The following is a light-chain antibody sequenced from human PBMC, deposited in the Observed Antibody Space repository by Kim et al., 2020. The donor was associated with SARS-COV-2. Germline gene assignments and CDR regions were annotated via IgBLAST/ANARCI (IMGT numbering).Light chain of an antibody. J-gene: IGKJ1*01. CDR1: QDISSY. V-gene: IGKV1-39*01. Sequence: ASVGDRVTITCRASQDISSYLNWYQQKPGKAPKLLIYAASSLQSGVPSRFSGSGSGTDFTLTISSLRPEDFATYYCQQSYSNSRTFGQGTKVDIK. CDR2: AAS. CDR3: QQSYSNSRT.